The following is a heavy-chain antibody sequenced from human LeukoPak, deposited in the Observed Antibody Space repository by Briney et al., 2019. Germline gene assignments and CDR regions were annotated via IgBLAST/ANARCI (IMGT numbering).Heavy chain of an antibody. CDR3: ARIAVAVPFDY. V-gene: IGHV4-34*01. CDR2: INHSGST. J-gene: IGHJ4*02. Sequence: SETLSLTCAVYGGSFSGYYWSWIRQPPGKGLEWIGEINHSGSTNYNPSLKSRVTISVDTSKNQFSLKLSSVTAADTAVYYGARIAVAVPFDYWGQGTLVTVSS. CDR1: GGSFSGYY. D-gene: IGHD6-19*01.